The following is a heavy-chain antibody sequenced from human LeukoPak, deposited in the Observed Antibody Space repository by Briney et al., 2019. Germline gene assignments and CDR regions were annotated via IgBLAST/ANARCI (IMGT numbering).Heavy chain of an antibody. CDR2: INPNSGGT. D-gene: IGHD3-22*01. J-gene: IGHJ4*02. V-gene: IGHV1-2*02. CDR3: AREAAGYYDSSAYLFD. Sequence: ASVKVSCKASGYTFTGYYMHWVRQAPGQGLEWMGWINPNSGGTNYAQKFQGRVTMTRDTSTSTVYMELSRLRSDDTAVYYCAREAAGYYDSSAYLFDWGQGTLVTVSS. CDR1: GYTFTGYY.